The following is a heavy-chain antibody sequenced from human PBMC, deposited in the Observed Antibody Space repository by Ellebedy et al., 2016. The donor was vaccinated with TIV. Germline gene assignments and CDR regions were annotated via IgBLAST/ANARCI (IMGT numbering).Heavy chain of an antibody. CDR3: AGGYSSGWTDY. Sequence: MPGGSLRLSCTVPGGSISSYYWSWIRQPAGKGLEWIGRIYTSGSTNYNPSLQSRVTMSVDTSKNQFSLKLSSVTAADTAVYYCAGGYSSGWTDYWGQGTLVTVSS. CDR1: GGSISSYY. CDR2: IYTSGST. J-gene: IGHJ4*02. V-gene: IGHV4-4*07. D-gene: IGHD6-19*01.